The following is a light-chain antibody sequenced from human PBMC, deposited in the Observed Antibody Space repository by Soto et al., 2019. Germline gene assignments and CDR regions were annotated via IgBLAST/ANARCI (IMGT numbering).Light chain of an antibody. CDR3: QQYNTYSRT. J-gene: IGKJ1*01. V-gene: IGKV1-5*01. CDR2: DAS. Sequence: TQSPSTLSAFVGDRVTITXXXXXXISRWLAWYQPKPSKAPKPLIYDASSLESGVPSRFSGSGSGTDFTLTISGLQPNDFATYYCQQYNTYSRTFGQGTKVEIK. CDR1: XXISRW.